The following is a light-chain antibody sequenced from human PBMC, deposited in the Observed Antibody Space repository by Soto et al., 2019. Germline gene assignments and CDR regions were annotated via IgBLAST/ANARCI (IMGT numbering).Light chain of an antibody. CDR1: SSDIGGFNY. V-gene: IGLV2-14*01. J-gene: IGLJ1*01. CDR3: GSITSSSTSV. Sequence: QSALTQPASVSGSPGQSITISCTGTSSDIGGFNYVSWYQQHPGTAPKLIIYEVSNRPSGISNRFSGSKSGNTASLTISGLQAEDEADYYCGSITSSSTSVFGTGTKLTVL. CDR2: EVS.